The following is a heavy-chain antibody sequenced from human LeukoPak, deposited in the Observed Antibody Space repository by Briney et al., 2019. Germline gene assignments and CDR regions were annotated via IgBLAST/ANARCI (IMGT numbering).Heavy chain of an antibody. Sequence: GGSLRLSCAASGFTFSSYAMSWVRQAPGKGLEWVSTISGSGGTTSYTDSVKGRFTISRDNSKNTLYLQMNSLRAEDTAVYYCANGGFYYGSGSYLGIWFDPWGQGTLVTVSS. J-gene: IGHJ5*02. CDR3: ANGGFYYGSGSYLGIWFDP. CDR1: GFTFSSYA. V-gene: IGHV3-23*01. D-gene: IGHD3-10*01. CDR2: ISGSGGTT.